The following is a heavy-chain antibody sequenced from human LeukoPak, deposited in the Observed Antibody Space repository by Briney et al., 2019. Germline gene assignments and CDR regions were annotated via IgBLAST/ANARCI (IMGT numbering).Heavy chain of an antibody. D-gene: IGHD3-16*01. V-gene: IGHV1-46*01. CDR2: INPSGGSI. J-gene: IGHJ4*02. CDR1: GYTFTKYY. Sequence: ASVTVSCTASGYTFTKYYMHWVRQAPGQGLEWMGIINPSGGSISYAQKFQGRVTMTRDTSTSTVYMELSSLRSEDTAVYYCARGGTTVGGFDYWGQGTLVTVSS. CDR3: ARGGTTVGGFDY.